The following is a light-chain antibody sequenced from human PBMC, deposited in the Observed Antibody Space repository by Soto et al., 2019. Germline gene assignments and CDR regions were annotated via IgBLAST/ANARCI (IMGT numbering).Light chain of an antibody. Sequence: PGERATLSCSASQSVNLNYLAWYQQKPGQAPRLLIYGASSRATGIPDRFSGSGSGTEFTLTVSRLEPEDFAVYYCQQYGRSPFTFGPGTKVDIK. CDR1: QSVNLNY. CDR3: QQYGRSPFT. V-gene: IGKV3-20*01. CDR2: GAS. J-gene: IGKJ3*01.